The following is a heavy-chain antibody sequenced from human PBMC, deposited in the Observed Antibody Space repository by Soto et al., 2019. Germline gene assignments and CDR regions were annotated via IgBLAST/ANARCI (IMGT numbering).Heavy chain of an antibody. D-gene: IGHD2-2*01. V-gene: IGHV3-23*01. CDR2: ISGSGGST. CDR3: AKATYCSSNSCYARDYFDY. Sequence: EVQLLESGGGLVQPGGSMRLSCAASGFTFSSYAMSWVRQAPGKGLEWVSAISGSGGSTYYADSVKGRFTISRDNSKNTLYLQMNSLRAEDTAVYYCAKATYCSSNSCYARDYFDYWGQGTLVTVSS. CDR1: GFTFSSYA. J-gene: IGHJ4*02.